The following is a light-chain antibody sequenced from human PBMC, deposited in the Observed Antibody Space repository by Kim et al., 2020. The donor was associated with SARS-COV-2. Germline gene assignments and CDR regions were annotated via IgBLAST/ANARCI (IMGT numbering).Light chain of an antibody. J-gene: IGLJ2*01. V-gene: IGLV3-1*01. CDR2: QDR. CDR3: QAWDSSTVV. CDR1: KLGDKY. Sequence: VSPGQTASITCSVDKLGDKYACWYQQKPGQSPVLVIYQDRKRPSGVPERFSGSNSGNTATLTISGTQAMDEADYYCQAWDSSTVVFGGGTQLTVL.